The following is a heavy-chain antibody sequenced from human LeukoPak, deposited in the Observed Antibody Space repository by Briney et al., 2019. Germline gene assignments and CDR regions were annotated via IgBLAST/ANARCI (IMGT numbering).Heavy chain of an antibody. V-gene: IGHV3-21*01. CDR1: GFIFGSYS. CDR3: ARNRGDPSYFVY. D-gene: IGHD4-17*01. CDR2: ISSSSYI. Sequence: GGSLRLSCAASGFIFGSYSINWVRQAPGKGLEWVSSISSSSYIYYADSVKGRFTISRNNPKNSLYLQMNSLRAEDTAVYYCARNRGDPSYFVYWGQGTLVTVSS. J-gene: IGHJ4*02.